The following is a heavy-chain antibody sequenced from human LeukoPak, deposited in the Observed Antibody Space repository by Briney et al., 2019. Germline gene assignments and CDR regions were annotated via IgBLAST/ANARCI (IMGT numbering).Heavy chain of an antibody. CDR3: ARDRGYSSFDY. CDR1: AFTFSSYW. CDR2: IKEDGSEV. J-gene: IGHJ4*02. V-gene: IGHV3-7*01. Sequence: GGSLRLSCEASAFTFSSYWMSWVRQAPGKGLEWVANIKEDGSEVNYVDSVKGRFTISRDNAKNSLFLQMNSLRVEDTAVYYCARDRGYSSFDYWGQGTLVTVSS. D-gene: IGHD4-23*01.